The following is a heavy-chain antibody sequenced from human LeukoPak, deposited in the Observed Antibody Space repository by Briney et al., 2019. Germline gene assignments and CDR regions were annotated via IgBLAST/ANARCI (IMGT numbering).Heavy chain of an antibody. CDR2: ISGNGVLT. Sequence: GGSLRLSCSASGFTFKSYTMAWVRQAPGKGLEWVAGISGNGVLTYYADSVKGRFTVSRDNSKNTLYLQMNSLRAEDTAVYYCARAYYGGTFDYWGQGTLVTVSS. CDR1: GFTFKSYT. CDR3: ARAYYGGTFDY. D-gene: IGHD4-23*01. J-gene: IGHJ4*02. V-gene: IGHV3-23*01.